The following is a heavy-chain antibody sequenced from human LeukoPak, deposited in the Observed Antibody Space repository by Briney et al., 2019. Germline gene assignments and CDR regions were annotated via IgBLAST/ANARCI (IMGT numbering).Heavy chain of an antibody. D-gene: IGHD4-11*01. Sequence: NSSETLSLTCAVYGGSFSGYYWSWIRQPPGKGLEWIGEINHSGSTKYNPSLKSRLTISVDTSKNQFSLKVTSVTAADTAVYYCASSSSTDPQLDPWGQGTLVTVSS. CDR3: ASSSSTDPQLDP. J-gene: IGHJ5*02. CDR2: INHSGST. V-gene: IGHV4-34*01. CDR1: GGSFSGYY.